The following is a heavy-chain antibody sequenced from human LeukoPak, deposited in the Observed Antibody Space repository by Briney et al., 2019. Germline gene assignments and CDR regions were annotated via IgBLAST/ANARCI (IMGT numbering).Heavy chain of an antibody. Sequence: GGSLRLSCAASGFTFSSYAMSWVRQAPGKGLEWVSAISGSGGSTYYADSVKGRFTISRDNSKNTLYLQMNSLRAEDTAVYYCAREGRYYYDSSGRDYWGQGTLVTVSS. D-gene: IGHD3-22*01. CDR1: GFTFSSYA. CDR2: ISGSGGST. CDR3: AREGRYYYDSSGRDY. J-gene: IGHJ4*02. V-gene: IGHV3-23*01.